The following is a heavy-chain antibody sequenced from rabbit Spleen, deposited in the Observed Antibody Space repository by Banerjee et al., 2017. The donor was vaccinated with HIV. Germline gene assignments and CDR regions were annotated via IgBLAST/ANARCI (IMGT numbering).Heavy chain of an antibody. CDR1: GFSFGDRDV. CDR3: ARDLVGVIGWNFYL. V-gene: IGHV1S45*01. CDR2: LYISGGST. J-gene: IGHJ4*01. D-gene: IGHD1-1*01. Sequence: QEQLVESGGGLVQPEGSLTLTCKASGFSFGDRDVMCWVRQAPGKGLEWIACLYISGGSTYSATWAKGRFTCSKTSSTTVTLQMTSLTVADTATYFCARDLVGVIGWNFYLWGPGTLVTVS.